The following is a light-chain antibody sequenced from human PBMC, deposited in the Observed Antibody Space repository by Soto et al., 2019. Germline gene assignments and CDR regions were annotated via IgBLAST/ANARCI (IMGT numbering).Light chain of an antibody. Sequence: QSVLTQPPSVSAAPGQKVTISCSGSSSNIGNNYVSWYQQLPGTAPKLLIYDNNKRPSGIPDRFSGSKSGTSATRGITGLQTGDEAEYYCGTWDSSLSAVVFGGGTKLTVL. CDR3: GTWDSSLSAVV. V-gene: IGLV1-51*01. J-gene: IGLJ2*01. CDR2: DNN. CDR1: SSNIGNNY.